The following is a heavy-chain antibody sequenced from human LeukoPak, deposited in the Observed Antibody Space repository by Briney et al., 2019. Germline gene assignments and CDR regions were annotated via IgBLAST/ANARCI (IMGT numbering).Heavy chain of an antibody. CDR1: GYTFTSYG. CDR2: ISAYNGNT. CDR3: ARDYYDSSGYYKGAHDAFDI. Sequence: SVKVSCKASGYTFTSYGISWVRQAPAQGLEWMGWISAYNGNTNYAQKLQGRVTMTTDTSTSTAYMELRSLRSDDTAVYYCARDYYDSSGYYKGAHDAFDIWGQGTMVTVSS. D-gene: IGHD3-22*01. J-gene: IGHJ3*02. V-gene: IGHV1-18*01.